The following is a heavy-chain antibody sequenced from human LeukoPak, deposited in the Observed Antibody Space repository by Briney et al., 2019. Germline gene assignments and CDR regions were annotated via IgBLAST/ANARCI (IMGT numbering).Heavy chain of an antibody. D-gene: IGHD3-16*01. V-gene: IGHV3-30-3*01. J-gene: IGHJ4*02. CDR1: GFTFSTYF. Sequence: GGSLRLSCAASGFTFSTYFMHWVRQAPGKGLEWVADIASDGSHTFYVESVKGRFTISRDNSKNTLYLQMNSLRAEDTALYYCASGRQLGYWGQGTLVTVSS. CDR3: ASGRQLGY. CDR2: IASDGSHT.